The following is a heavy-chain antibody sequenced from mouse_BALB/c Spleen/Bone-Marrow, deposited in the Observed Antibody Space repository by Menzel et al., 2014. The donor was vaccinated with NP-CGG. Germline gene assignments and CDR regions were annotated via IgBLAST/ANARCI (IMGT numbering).Heavy chain of an antibody. CDR3: ARGGHDFSLDY. J-gene: IGHJ4*01. Sequence: QVQLQQSGAELGMPGASVKMSSKASGYTFTDNWIYWVKQRPGQGLEWIGAIDTSDSYTNFNQKFMGKASLTVDASSSTAYMQVSSLTSDDSAVYYCARGGHDFSLDYWGQGTSVTVSS. CDR2: IDTSDSYT. D-gene: IGHD2-4*01. V-gene: IGHV1-69*01. CDR1: GYTFTDNW.